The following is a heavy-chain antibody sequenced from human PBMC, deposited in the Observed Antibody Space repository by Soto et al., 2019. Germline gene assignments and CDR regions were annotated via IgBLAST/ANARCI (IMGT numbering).Heavy chain of an antibody. CDR2: ISPGGDST. CDR3: AKAFGNSYYDYYMDA. J-gene: IGHJ6*03. D-gene: IGHD1-7*01. CDR1: GFNFNIYA. V-gene: IGHV3-23*01. Sequence: EVQLLESGGGLVQPGGSLRLSCAASGFNFNIYAMTWVRQAPGKGLEWVSTISPGGDSTYFADSVKGRVTISRDNSKNTLSLQMNSLRAEDTATYFSAKAFGNSYYDYYMDAWGTGTTVTVSS.